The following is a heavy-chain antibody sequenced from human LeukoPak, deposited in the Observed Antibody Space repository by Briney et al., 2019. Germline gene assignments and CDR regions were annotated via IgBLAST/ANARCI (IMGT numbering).Heavy chain of an antibody. CDR2: ISYDGSNK. V-gene: IGHV3-30-3*01. J-gene: IGHJ3*02. CDR3: AIESAFDI. Sequence: GGSLRLSCAASGFTFSSYAMHWVRQAPGKGLEWVAVISYDGSNKYYADSVKGRFTISRDNSKNTLYLQMNSLRAEDRAVYYCAIESAFDIWGQGTMVTVFS. CDR1: GFTFSSYA.